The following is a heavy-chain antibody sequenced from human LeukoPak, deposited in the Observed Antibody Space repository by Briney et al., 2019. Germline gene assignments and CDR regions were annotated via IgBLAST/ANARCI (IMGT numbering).Heavy chain of an antibody. V-gene: IGHV3-48*01. Sequence: PGGSLRLSCAASGFTFSSYSMNWVRQAPGKGLEWVSYISSTGSTADSVKGRFTISRDNAKNSLYLQMNSLRAEDTAVYYCARATIVGVNVYWGQGTPVTVSS. CDR1: GFTFSSYS. CDR2: ISSTGST. CDR3: ARATIVGVNVY. D-gene: IGHD1-26*01. J-gene: IGHJ4*02.